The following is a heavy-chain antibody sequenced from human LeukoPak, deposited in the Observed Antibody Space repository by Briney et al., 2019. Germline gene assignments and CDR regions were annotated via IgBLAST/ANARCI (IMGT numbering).Heavy chain of an antibody. CDR3: ASGSGSYSDFDY. D-gene: IGHD1-26*01. CDR1: GGSISSYY. V-gene: IGHV4-59*01. CDR2: IYYSGST. Sequence: SETQSLTCTVSGGSISSYYWSWIRQPPGKGLEWIGYIYYSGSTNYNPSLKSRVTISVDTSKNQFSLKLSSVTAADTAVYYCASGSGSYSDFDYWGQGTLVTVSS. J-gene: IGHJ4*02.